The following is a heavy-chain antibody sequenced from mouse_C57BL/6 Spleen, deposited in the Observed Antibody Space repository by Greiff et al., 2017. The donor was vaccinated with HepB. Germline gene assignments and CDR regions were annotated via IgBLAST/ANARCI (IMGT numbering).Heavy chain of an antibody. CDR1: DYSITSGYY. D-gene: IGHD4-1*01. CDR2: ISYDGSN. CDR3: AREGLGRNFDY. Sequence: DVKLQESGPGLVKPSQSLSLTCSVTDYSITSGYYWNWIRQFPGNKLEWMGYISYDGSNNYNPSLKNRISITRDTSKNQFFLKLNSVTTEDTATYYCAREGLGRNFDYWGQGTTLTVSS. V-gene: IGHV3-6*01. J-gene: IGHJ2*01.